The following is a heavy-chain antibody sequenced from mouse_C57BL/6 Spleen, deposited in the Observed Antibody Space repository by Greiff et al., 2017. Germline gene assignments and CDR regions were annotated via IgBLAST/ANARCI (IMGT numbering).Heavy chain of an antibody. CDR2: INPSTGGT. J-gene: IGHJ2*01. V-gene: IGHV1-42*01. CDR3: ARGRIIYYNGSSYDFDD. Sequence: VQLQQSGPELVKPGASVKISCKASGYSFTGYYMNWVKQSPEKSLEWIGEINPSTGGTTYNQKFKAKATLTVDKSSSTAYMQLKSLTSEDSAVXYCARGRIIYYNGSSYDFDDWGKGTTLTVSS. D-gene: IGHD1-1*01. CDR1: GYSFTGYY.